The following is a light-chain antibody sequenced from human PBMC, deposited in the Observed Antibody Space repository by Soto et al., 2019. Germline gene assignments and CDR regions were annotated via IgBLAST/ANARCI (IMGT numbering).Light chain of an antibody. CDR1: QSISSW. CDR2: DAS. Sequence: DIQMTQSPSTLSASVGDRVTITCRASQSISSWLAWYQQKPGKAPKLLIYDASSLESGVPSRFSGGGSGTEFTLPISSLQPDDFAPYYSQQYNSYPWTFGQGTTVEIK. V-gene: IGKV1-5*01. CDR3: QQYNSYPWT. J-gene: IGKJ1*01.